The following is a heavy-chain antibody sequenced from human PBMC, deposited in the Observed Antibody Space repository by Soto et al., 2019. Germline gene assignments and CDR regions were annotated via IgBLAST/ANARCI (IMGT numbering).Heavy chain of an antibody. CDR3: VREKWEGEIRVWYFDL. CDR2: IYHTGYS. D-gene: IGHD1-26*01. V-gene: IGHV4-59*01. J-gene: IGHJ2*01. Sequence: QVQLQESGPGLVKPSETLSLTCTVSTDSIRNYYWTWIRQSPGKGLEWIGSIYHTGYSNYSPSLTRGVTITHDTPKRNTDTIQFSLTLTPVTTADTAVYYCVREKWEGEIRVWYFDLWGRRTLVSVSS. CDR1: TDSIRNYY.